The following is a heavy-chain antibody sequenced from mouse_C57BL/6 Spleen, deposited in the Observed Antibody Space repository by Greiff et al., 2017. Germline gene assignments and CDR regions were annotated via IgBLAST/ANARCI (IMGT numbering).Heavy chain of an antibody. V-gene: IGHV5-17*01. J-gene: IGHJ3*01. CDR2: ISSGSSTI. CDR3: ARPYGSSYAWFAY. CDR1: GFTFSDYG. Sequence: EVKLVESGGGLVKPGGSLKLSCAASGFTFSDYGMHWVRQAPEKGLEWVAYISSGSSTIYYADTVKGRFTISRDNAKNTLFLQMTSLRSEDTAMYYCARPYGSSYAWFAYWGQGTLVTVSA. D-gene: IGHD1-1*01.